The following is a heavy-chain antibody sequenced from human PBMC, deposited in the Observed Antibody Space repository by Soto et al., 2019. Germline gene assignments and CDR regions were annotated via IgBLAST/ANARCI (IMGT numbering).Heavy chain of an antibody. J-gene: IGHJ4*02. V-gene: IGHV1-46*01. CDR2: INPSLGTA. CDR1: GYTFTAYH. D-gene: IGHD3-22*01. CDR3: VRAPYSRTSFHFDF. Sequence: EASVKVSCKASGYTFTAYHMHWVRQAPGQGLEWVGIINPSLGTANYAQKFQGRVAMTWDTSTTTVYMELSSLRSDDTAVYYCVRAPYSRTSFHFDFWGQGTLVTVSS.